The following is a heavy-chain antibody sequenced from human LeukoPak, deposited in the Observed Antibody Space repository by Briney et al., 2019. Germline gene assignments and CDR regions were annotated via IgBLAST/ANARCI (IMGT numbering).Heavy chain of an antibody. V-gene: IGHV4-34*01. J-gene: IGHJ4*02. CDR1: GGSFSGYY. CDR3: ARGPLAVAGDY. D-gene: IGHD6-19*01. CDR2: INHSGST. Sequence: PSETLSLTCAVYGGSFSGYYWSWIRQPPGKGLEWIGEINHSGSTNCNPSLKSRVTISVDTSKNQFSLKLSSVTAADTAVYYCARGPLAVAGDYWGQGTLVTVSS.